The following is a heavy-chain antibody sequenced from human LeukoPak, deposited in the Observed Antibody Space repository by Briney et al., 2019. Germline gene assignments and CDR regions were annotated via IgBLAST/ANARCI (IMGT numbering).Heavy chain of an antibody. CDR2: IYHSGST. CDR1: GGSISSGGYS. Sequence: SQTLSLTCAVSGGSISSGGYSWSWIRQPPGKGLEWIGYIYHSGSTYYNPSLKSRVTISVDRSKNQFSLKLSSVTAADTAVYYCARVRYYGSGSFVVYWGQGTLVTVSS. V-gene: IGHV4-30-2*01. CDR3: ARVRYYGSGSFVVY. D-gene: IGHD3-10*01. J-gene: IGHJ4*02.